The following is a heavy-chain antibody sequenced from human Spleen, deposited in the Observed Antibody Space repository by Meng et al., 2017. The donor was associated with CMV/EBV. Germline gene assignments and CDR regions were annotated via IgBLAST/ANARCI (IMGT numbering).Heavy chain of an antibody. D-gene: IGHD3/OR15-3a*01. CDR1: FSNFT. CDR3: ASRKQWTGLYGSNSKTIDY. CDR2: IIPILDVV. J-gene: IGHJ4*02. V-gene: IGHV1-69*02. Sequence: FSNFTFNWVRQAPGQGLEWMGRIIPILDVVNYPQKLQGRVTITADKSTTTIYFQLNSLRSEDTAVYYCASRKQWTGLYGSNSKTIDYWGQGTLVTVSS.